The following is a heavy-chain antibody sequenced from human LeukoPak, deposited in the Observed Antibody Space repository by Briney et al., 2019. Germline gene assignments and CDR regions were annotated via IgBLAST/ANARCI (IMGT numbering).Heavy chain of an antibody. J-gene: IGHJ4*02. CDR1: GGSISTYY. CDR2: IYDSGST. Sequence: SETLSLTCTVSGGSISTYYWSWIRQPPGKGLEWIGYIYDSGSTKYNPSLKSRVTILVDTSKNQFSLKLSSETAADTAVYYCARGLGFGELLPFDYWGQGILVTVSS. V-gene: IGHV4-59*08. CDR3: ARGLGFGELLPFDY. D-gene: IGHD3-10*01.